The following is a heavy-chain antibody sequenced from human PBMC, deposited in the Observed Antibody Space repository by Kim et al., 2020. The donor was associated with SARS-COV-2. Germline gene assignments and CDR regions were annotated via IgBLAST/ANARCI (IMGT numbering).Heavy chain of an antibody. V-gene: IGHV4-31*03. CDR1: GASVTSPNYV. CDR3: ASAYKRLWWLGNILAPDWFDS. CDR2: IYYGGST. D-gene: IGHD2-21*01. J-gene: IGHJ5*01. Sequence: SETLSLTCTVSGASVTSPNYVWNWIRQNPGKGLEWIGYIYYGGSTHYNPSLKSRTTMSIDTSKNQFSLIVNSVTAADTAVYYCASAYKRLWWLGNILAPDWFDSWGQGTLVTVSS.